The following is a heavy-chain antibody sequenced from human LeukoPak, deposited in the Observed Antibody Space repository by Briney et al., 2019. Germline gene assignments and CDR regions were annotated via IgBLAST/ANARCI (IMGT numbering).Heavy chain of an antibody. J-gene: IGHJ3*01. V-gene: IGHV4-38-2*02. CDR1: GYSISSTYY. CDR3: ARDYVYDFWSGYSGDAFDL. D-gene: IGHD3-3*01. Sequence: SETLSLTCTVSGYSISSTYYWGWIRQPPRKGLEWIGSVYHSGSTYYNPSLKSRVTISADTSKNQFSLKLSSVTAADTAVYYCARDYVYDFWSGYSGDAFDLWGQGTMVTVSS. CDR2: VYHSGST.